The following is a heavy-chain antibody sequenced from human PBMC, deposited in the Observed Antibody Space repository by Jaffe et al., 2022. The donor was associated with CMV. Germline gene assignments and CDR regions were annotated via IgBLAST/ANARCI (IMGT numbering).Heavy chain of an antibody. CDR1: GGSVTSTGYF. CDR3: ARGVLQGGYYYGLDV. Sequence: QVQLQESGPGLVKPSETLSLTCTVSGGSVTSTGYFWSWIRQPPGKGLEWIEYIHYSGSTNYNPSLKSRVTISVDTSKNQFSLNLSSVTAADTAIYYCARGVLQGGYYYGLDVWGQGTTVIVSS. D-gene: IGHD2-15*01. CDR2: IHYSGST. J-gene: IGHJ6*02. V-gene: IGHV4-61*08.